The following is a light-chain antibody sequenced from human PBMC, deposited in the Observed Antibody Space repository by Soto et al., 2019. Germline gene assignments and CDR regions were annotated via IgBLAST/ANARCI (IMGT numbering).Light chain of an antibody. CDR1: QGIGNA. CDR2: GAS. J-gene: IGKJ1*01. CDR3: QEYNSCTGT. Sequence: IQMTQSPSSLSASVGDRVTISCRASQGIGNALGWYQQKPGKPPKVLIYGASNLQSGVPSRFSGSGSGTEFTLTISSLQPDDFGTYYCQEYNSCTGTFGPGTKVDIK. V-gene: IGKV1-17*01.